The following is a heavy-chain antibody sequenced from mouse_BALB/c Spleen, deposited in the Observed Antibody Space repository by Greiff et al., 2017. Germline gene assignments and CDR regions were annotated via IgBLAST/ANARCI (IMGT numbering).Heavy chain of an antibody. Sequence: EVKLQESGGGLVQPGGSRKLSCAASGFTFSSFGMHWVRQAPEKGLEWVAYISSGSSTIYYADTVKGRFTISRDNPKNTLFLQMTSLRSEDTAMYYCASFAYWGQGTLVTVSA. CDR3: ASFAY. V-gene: IGHV5-17*02. CDR2: ISSGSSTI. CDR1: GFTFSSFG. J-gene: IGHJ3*01.